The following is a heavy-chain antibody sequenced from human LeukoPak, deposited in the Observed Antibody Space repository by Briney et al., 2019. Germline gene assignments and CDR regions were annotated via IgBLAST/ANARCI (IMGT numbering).Heavy chain of an antibody. CDR2: ISGGTT. J-gene: IGHJ4*02. D-gene: IGHD6-19*01. CDR3: SRGSGWLSVY. CDR1: GFTFGDYL. Sequence: GGSQRLSCTASGFTFGDYLMSWFRQAPGKGLEWIGFISGGTTEYAASVKGRFTISRDDSTSIAYLQMNSLTTEDTAVYYCSRGSGWLSVYWGQGTLVTVSS. V-gene: IGHV3-49*03.